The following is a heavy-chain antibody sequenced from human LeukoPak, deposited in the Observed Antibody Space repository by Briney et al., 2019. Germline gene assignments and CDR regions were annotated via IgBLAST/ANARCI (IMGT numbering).Heavy chain of an antibody. D-gene: IGHD1-20*01. V-gene: IGHV3-23*01. J-gene: IGHJ4*02. Sequence: GGSLRLSCAASGFTFSSYAMSWVRQAPGKGLEWVSAIRGSGGSTYYADSVKGRFTISRDNSKNTLYLQMNSLRAEDTAVYYCAKDQYNWNALDYWGQGTLVTVSS. CDR1: GFTFSSYA. CDR3: AKDQYNWNALDY. CDR2: IRGSGGST.